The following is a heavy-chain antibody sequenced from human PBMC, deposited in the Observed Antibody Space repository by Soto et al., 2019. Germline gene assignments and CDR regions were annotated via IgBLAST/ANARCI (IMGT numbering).Heavy chain of an antibody. D-gene: IGHD1-26*01. J-gene: IGHJ6*02. CDR2: TIPMFGTT. CDR1: GGTFSRYA. CDR3: ARTNGIVGASYSCYGMDV. Sequence: VASVNVSCKASGGTFSRYAISWVRQAPGQGLEWMGGTIPMFGTTNYAQKFQGRVTITADESTSTAYMEVSSLRSEDTAMYYCARTNGIVGASYSCYGMDVWGQGTTVTVSS. V-gene: IGHV1-69*13.